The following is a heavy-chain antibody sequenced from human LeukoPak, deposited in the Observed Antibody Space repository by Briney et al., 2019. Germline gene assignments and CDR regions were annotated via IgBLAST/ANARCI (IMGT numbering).Heavy chain of an antibody. CDR2: INHSGST. CDR1: GGSFSGYY. V-gene: IGHV4-34*01. CDR3: ARAHGSVDY. J-gene: IGHJ4*02. Sequence: SETLSLTCAVYGGSFSGYYWSWIRQPPGKGLEWIGEINHSGSTNYNPSLKSRVTMSVDTSKNQFSLKLSSVTAADTAVYYCARAHGSVDYWGQGTLVTVSS.